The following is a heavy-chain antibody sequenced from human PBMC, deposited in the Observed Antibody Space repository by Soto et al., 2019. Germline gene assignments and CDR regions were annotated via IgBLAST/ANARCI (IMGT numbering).Heavy chain of an antibody. CDR3: ANYDSSGSTDTPFDP. Sequence: SVKVSCKASGGTFSSYAISWVRQAPGQGLEWMGGIIPIFGTANYAQKFQGRVTITADGSTSTAYMELSSLRSEDTAVYYCANYDSSGSTDTPFDPWRQGTLVTVSS. CDR1: GGTFSSYA. CDR2: IIPIFGTA. V-gene: IGHV1-69*13. D-gene: IGHD3-22*01. J-gene: IGHJ5*02.